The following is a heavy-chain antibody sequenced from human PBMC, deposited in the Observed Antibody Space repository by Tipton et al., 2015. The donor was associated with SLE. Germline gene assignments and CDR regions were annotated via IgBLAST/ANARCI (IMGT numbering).Heavy chain of an antibody. V-gene: IGHV4-34*01. CDR1: GGSFSGYN. CDR2: INHTGST. Sequence: LRLSCAVYGGSFSGYNWSWIRQPPGKGLQWIGEINHTGSTNYNPSLKSRVTISVDTSKNQFSLKLSSVTAADTAVYYCARRLTRYSGYDYFDYWGQGTLVTVSS. D-gene: IGHD5-12*01. J-gene: IGHJ4*02. CDR3: ARRLTRYSGYDYFDY.